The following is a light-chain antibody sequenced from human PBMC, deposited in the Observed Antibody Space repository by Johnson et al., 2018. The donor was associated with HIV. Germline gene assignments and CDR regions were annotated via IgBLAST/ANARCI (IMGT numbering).Light chain of an antibody. Sequence: QLVLTQPPSVSAAPGQKVTISCSGSNSNIGNNYVSWYQQFPGTAPKLLIYDNNKRPSGIPDRFSGSKSGTSATLGITGLQTGEEAEYYCGTWERSLSGTDVFGTGTKVTVL. CDR3: GTWERSLSGTDV. CDR2: DNN. J-gene: IGLJ1*01. CDR1: NSNIGNNY. V-gene: IGLV1-51*01.